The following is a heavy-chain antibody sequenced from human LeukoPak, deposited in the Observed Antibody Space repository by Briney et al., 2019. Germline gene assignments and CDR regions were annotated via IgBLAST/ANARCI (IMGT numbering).Heavy chain of an antibody. CDR3: ARRGYGDYANFDY. V-gene: IGHV3-23*01. Sequence: HPGGSLRLSCAASGFTFSSYGMSWVRQAPGKVLEWVSAISGSGGSTYYADSVKGRFTISRDNAKNSLYLQMNSLRAEDTAVYYCARRGYGDYANFDYWGQGTLVTVSS. J-gene: IGHJ4*02. D-gene: IGHD4-17*01. CDR1: GFTFSSYG. CDR2: ISGSGGST.